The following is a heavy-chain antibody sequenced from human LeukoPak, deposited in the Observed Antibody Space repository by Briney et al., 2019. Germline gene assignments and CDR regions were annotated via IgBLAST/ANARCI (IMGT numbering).Heavy chain of an antibody. CDR2: IYPGDSDT. CDR1: GYSFTSYW. CDR3: ARRGSDEVVTGNFDY. Sequence: GESLKISCKGSGYSFTSYWIGWVRQMPGKGLEWMGIIYPGDSDTRYSPSFQGQVTISADKSISTAYLQWSSLKASDTAMYYCARRGSDEVVTGNFDYWGQGTLVTVSS. V-gene: IGHV5-51*01. J-gene: IGHJ4*02. D-gene: IGHD2-21*02.